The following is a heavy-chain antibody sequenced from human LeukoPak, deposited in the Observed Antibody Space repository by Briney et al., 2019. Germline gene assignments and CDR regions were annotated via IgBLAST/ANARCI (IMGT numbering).Heavy chain of an antibody. D-gene: IGHD2-21*02. V-gene: IGHV3-23*01. CDR1: GFTFSSYA. CDR2: ISGSGGST. Sequence: GGSLRLSCAASGFTFSSYAMSWVRQAPGKGLEWVSAISGSGGSTHYADSVKGRFTISRDNSKNTLYLQMNSLRAEDTAVYYRAKVHRGGYFAGGFDYWGQGTLVTVSS. J-gene: IGHJ4*02. CDR3: AKVHRGGYFAGGFDY.